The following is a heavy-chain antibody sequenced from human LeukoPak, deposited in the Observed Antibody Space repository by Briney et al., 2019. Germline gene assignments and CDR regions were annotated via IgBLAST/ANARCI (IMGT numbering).Heavy chain of an antibody. J-gene: IGHJ4*02. V-gene: IGHV3-7*04. Sequence: PEGSLRLSCAASGFTFSSYWMSWVRQAPGKGLEWVATIKNDGSEKNYEDSVKGRFTISRDNAKNSLYLQMSGLRAEDTAVYFCATADWFSFDFWGQGTLVTVSS. CDR3: ATADWFSFDF. CDR2: IKNDGSEK. D-gene: IGHD3-9*01. CDR1: GFTFSSYW.